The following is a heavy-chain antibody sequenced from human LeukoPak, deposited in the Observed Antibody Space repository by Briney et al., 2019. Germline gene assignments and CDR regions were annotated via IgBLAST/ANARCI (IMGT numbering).Heavy chain of an antibody. CDR3: AKGPLRGTAAAIDY. CDR1: GFTFSSYG. CDR2: IWYDGSNK. D-gene: IGHD2-2*01. Sequence: GGSLRLSCAASGFTFSSYGMHWVRQAPGKGLEWVAVIWYDGSNKYYADSVKGRFTISRDISTDTLWLQMDSLRTEDTAMYYCAKGPLRGTAAAIDYWGQGTLVTVSS. J-gene: IGHJ4*02. V-gene: IGHV3-30*02.